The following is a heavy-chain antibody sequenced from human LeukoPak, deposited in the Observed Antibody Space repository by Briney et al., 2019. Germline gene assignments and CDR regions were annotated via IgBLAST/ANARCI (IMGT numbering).Heavy chain of an antibody. CDR3: ARTMGAHQLPEYFQH. CDR2: IYPGDSDT. CDR1: GYSFTSYW. Sequence: GEPLKISCKGSGYSFTSYWIGWVRQMPGKGLEWMGIIYPGDSDTRYSPSFQGQVTISADKSISTAYLQWSSLKASDTAMYYCARTMGAHQLPEYFQHWGQGTLVTVSS. J-gene: IGHJ1*01. D-gene: IGHD2-2*01. V-gene: IGHV5-51*01.